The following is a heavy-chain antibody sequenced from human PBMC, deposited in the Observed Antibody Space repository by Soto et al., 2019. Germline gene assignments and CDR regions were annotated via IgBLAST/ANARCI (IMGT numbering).Heavy chain of an antibody. V-gene: IGHV4-39*07. J-gene: IGHJ5*02. CDR1: GGSISSSSYY. Sequence: SETLSLTCTVSGGSISSSSYYWGWIRQPPGKGLEWIGSIDYSGSTYYNPSLKSRVTISLDKSNNQFSLRLTSMTAADTAVYYCATLPPRIVVVMTDLPTWGQGTLVTVSS. CDR3: ATLPPRIVVVMTDLPT. CDR2: IDYSGST. D-gene: IGHD2-15*01.